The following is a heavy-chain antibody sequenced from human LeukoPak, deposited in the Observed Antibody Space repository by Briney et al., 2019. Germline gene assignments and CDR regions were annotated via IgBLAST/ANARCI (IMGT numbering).Heavy chain of an antibody. CDR1: GFTVSSNY. D-gene: IGHD6-6*01. V-gene: IGHV3-53*01. CDR3: AKDAGSSSAGYYYFLDV. Sequence: PGGSLRLSCAASGFTVSSNYMSWVRQAPGKGLEWVSVLYSGGSTYYADSVKGRFTISRDNSKNALYLQMNSLRAEDTAVYYCAKDAGSSSAGYYYFLDVWGKGATVTVSS. CDR2: LYSGGST. J-gene: IGHJ6*03.